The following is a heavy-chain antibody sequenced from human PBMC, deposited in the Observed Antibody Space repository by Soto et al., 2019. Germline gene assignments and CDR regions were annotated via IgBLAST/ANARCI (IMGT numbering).Heavy chain of an antibody. V-gene: IGHV3-23*01. D-gene: IGHD6-6*01. CDR2: ISGSGGST. Sequence: LRLSCAASGFTFSSYAMSWVRQAPGKGLEWVSAISGSGGSTYYADSVKGRFTISRDNSKNTLYLQMNSLRAEDTAVYYCAKGPARPRAFDIWGQGTMVTVSS. CDR3: AKGPARPRAFDI. CDR1: GFTFSSYA. J-gene: IGHJ3*02.